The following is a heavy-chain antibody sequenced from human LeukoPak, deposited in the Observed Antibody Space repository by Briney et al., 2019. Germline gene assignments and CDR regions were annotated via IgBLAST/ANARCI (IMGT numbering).Heavy chain of an antibody. V-gene: IGHV1-2*02. Sequence: ASVKVSCKASGYTFTRYYMHWVRQAPGHGLEWMGWINPNSGGTNYAQKFQGRVTMTRDTSISTAYMELSRLRSDDTAVYYCARDRYCSSTSCSLPDYWGQGTLVTVSS. CDR1: GYTFTRYY. D-gene: IGHD2-2*01. CDR2: INPNSGGT. J-gene: IGHJ4*02. CDR3: ARDRYCSSTSCSLPDY.